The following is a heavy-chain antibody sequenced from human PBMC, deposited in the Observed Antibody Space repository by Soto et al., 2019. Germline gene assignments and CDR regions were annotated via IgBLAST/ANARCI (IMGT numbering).Heavy chain of an antibody. CDR2: ISGSGGST. CDR1: GFTFSSYA. V-gene: IGHV3-23*01. D-gene: IGHD6-19*01. CDR3: AKGYSSGWYYYSGMAV. J-gene: IGHJ6*02. Sequence: PGGSLRLSCAASGFTFSSYAMSWVRQAPGKGLEWVSAISGSGGSTYYADSVKGRFTISRDNSKNTLYLQMNSLRAEDTAVYYCAKGYSSGWYYYSGMAVWGQGTTVTGSS.